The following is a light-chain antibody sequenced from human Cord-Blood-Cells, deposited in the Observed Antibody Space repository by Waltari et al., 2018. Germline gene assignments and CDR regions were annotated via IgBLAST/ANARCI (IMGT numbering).Light chain of an antibody. CDR2: EGS. J-gene: IGLJ1*01. CDR3: SSYAGSNNYV. CDR1: SSDVGGYNY. Sequence: QSAMTQPPSASGSPGQSVTISCTGTSSDVGGYNYVSWYQQHPGKAPKLMIYEGSKRPSWVPGRFSGSKSGNTASLTVSGLQAEDEADYYCSSYAGSNNYVFGTGTKVTVL. V-gene: IGLV2-8*01.